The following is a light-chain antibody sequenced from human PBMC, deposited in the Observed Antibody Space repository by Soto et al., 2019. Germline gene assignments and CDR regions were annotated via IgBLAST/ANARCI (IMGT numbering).Light chain of an antibody. CDR3: MQALQNPIT. Sequence: DIVMTQSPLSLPVTPGEPASISCRSSQSLLHSNGYNFLDWYLQKPGQSRQLLIYLGSNRATGVPDRFSGSESGTDFTLKISRVQAEDVGVYYCMQALQNPITFGQGTRLEIK. V-gene: IGKV2-28*01. J-gene: IGKJ5*01. CDR2: LGS. CDR1: QSLLHSNGYNF.